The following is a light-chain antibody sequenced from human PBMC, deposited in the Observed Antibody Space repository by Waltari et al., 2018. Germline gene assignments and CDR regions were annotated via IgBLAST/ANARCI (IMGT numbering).Light chain of an antibody. J-gene: IGKJ4*01. CDR1: QGISSA. Sequence: AIRVTQSPSSLSASTGDRVTITCRASQGISSALAWYQQKAGKAPKLLIYDASILESGVPSTFSGSGSGTDFTLTISSLQPEDFATYYCQQFYSYPLTFGGGTKVEIK. CDR3: QQFYSYPLT. CDR2: DAS. V-gene: IGKV1-13*02.